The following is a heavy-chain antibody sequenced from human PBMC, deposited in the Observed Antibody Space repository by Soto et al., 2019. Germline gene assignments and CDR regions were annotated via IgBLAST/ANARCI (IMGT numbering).Heavy chain of an antibody. Sequence: EVRLVESGGGLVQPGDSLRLSCAASGFTFSTYWMHWVRQAPGKGLVWVSRINGDGTTTQYADSVKGRFTISRDNAKNTLYLHMNTLRGDDTAMYYCASIPMVRGPSDYWGQGTLVTVSS. CDR3: ASIPMVRGPSDY. V-gene: IGHV3-74*02. J-gene: IGHJ4*02. D-gene: IGHD3-10*01. CDR1: GFTFSTYW. CDR2: INGDGTTT.